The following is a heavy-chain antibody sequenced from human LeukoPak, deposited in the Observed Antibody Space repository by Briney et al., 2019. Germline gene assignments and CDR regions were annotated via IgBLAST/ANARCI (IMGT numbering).Heavy chain of an antibody. Sequence: GGSLRLSCAASGFSFSNFWMHWGRQAPGEGLVWVSRISPDGSETTYADSVKGRFTISRDNAKNTLYLQLSSLRAEDTAVYYCARDMRGSFDYWGQGALVTVSS. V-gene: IGHV3-74*01. CDR3: ARDMRGSFDY. CDR1: GFSFSNFW. D-gene: IGHD3-10*01. J-gene: IGHJ4*02. CDR2: ISPDGSET.